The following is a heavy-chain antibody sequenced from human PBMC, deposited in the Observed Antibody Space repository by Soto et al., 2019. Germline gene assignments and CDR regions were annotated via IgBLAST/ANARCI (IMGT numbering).Heavy chain of an antibody. J-gene: IGHJ4*02. CDR1: RYTYTSKG. D-gene: IGHD3-3*01. V-gene: IGHV1-18*01. CDR3: ARVGWTRRITIYLAL. Sequence: VKVSCTAPRYTYTSKGSCWVRQAPGQGLEWMGWISAYNGNTNYAQKLQGRVTMTTDTSMSTAYMELRSLRSDDTAVYFCARVGWTRRITIYLALWGKGTLVTVSS. CDR2: ISAYNGNT.